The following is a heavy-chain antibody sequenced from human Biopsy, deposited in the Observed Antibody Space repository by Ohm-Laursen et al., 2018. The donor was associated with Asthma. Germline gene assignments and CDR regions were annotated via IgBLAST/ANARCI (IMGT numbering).Heavy chain of an antibody. J-gene: IGHJ6*02. CDR3: ARAVDYSHYYGIDV. CDR1: GYTFNSAG. V-gene: IGHV1-18*01. CDR2: ISVYNGNT. Sequence: ASVKVSCKTSGYTFNSAGITWVRQAPGQGLEWMGWISVYNGNTKVAQKPQDRVTMITDTSTSAAYMELRSLRSDDAAVYFCARAVDYSHYYGIDVWGQGTTVTVS. D-gene: IGHD3-10*01.